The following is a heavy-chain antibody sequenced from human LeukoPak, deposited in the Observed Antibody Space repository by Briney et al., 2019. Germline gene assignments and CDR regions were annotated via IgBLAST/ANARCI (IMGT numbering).Heavy chain of an antibody. V-gene: IGHV3-21*01. D-gene: IGHD6-6*01. CDR2: ISSSGSYI. CDR1: GFTFSSYS. J-gene: IGHJ6*03. Sequence: PGGSLRLSCAASGFTFSSYSMNWVRQAPGKGLEWASSISSSGSYIYYADSVKGRFTISRDNAKNSLYLQMNSLRAEDTAVYYCARALASIAARREGDYYYYMDVWGKGTTVTVSS. CDR3: ARALASIAARREGDYYYYMDV.